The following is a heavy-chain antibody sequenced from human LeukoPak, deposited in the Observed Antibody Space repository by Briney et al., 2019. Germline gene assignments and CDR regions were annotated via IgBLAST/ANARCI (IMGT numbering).Heavy chain of an antibody. Sequence: PGRSLRLSCTASGFTFGDYAMSWVRQAPGKGLEWVGFIRSKAYGGTTEYAASVKGRFTISRDDSKSIAYLQMNSLKTEDTAVYYCTRGRYSYDSSGLYYWGQGTLVTVSS. CDR3: TRGRYSYDSSGLYY. CDR1: GFTFGDYA. D-gene: IGHD3-22*01. CDR2: IRSKAYGGTT. V-gene: IGHV3-49*04. J-gene: IGHJ4*02.